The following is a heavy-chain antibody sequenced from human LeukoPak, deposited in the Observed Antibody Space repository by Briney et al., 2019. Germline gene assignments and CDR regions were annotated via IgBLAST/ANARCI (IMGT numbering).Heavy chain of an antibody. J-gene: IGHJ6*02. CDR3: ASFGSAVARDYYGMDV. D-gene: IGHD6-19*01. CDR1: GFTFSSYS. Sequence: PGGSLRLSCAASGFTFSSYSMTWVRQAPGKGLEWVSSISSSSSYIYYADSVKGRFTISRDNAKNSLYLQMNSLRAEDTAVYYCASFGSAVARDYYGMDVWGQGTTVTVSS. CDR2: ISSSSSYI. V-gene: IGHV3-21*01.